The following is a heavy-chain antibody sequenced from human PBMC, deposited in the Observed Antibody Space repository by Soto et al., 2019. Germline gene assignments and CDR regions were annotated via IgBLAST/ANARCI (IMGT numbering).Heavy chain of an antibody. V-gene: IGHV1-69*13. CDR1: GGTFSSYA. CDR3: ARAGQDSYGYYYYGMDV. D-gene: IGHD5-18*01. J-gene: IGHJ6*02. CDR2: IIPIFGTA. Sequence: SVKVSCKASGGTFSSYAVSWVRQAPGQGLEWMGGIIPIFGTANYAQKFQGRVTITADESTSTAYMELSSLRSEDTAVYYCARAGQDSYGYYYYGMDVWGQGTTVTVSS.